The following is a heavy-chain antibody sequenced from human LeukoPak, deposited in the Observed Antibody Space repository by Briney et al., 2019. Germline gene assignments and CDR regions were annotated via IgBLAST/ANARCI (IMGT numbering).Heavy chain of an antibody. J-gene: IGHJ4*02. Sequence: GGSLRLSCAASGFTFSSYGMHWVRQAPGKGLEWVVVIWSDGSNKYYADSVKGRFTISRDNSKNTLYLQMKSLRAEDTAVYYCARVWVHSEPLDYWGQGTLVTLSS. CDR1: GFTFSSYG. V-gene: IGHV3-33*01. D-gene: IGHD1-14*01. CDR3: ARVWVHSEPLDY. CDR2: IWSDGSNK.